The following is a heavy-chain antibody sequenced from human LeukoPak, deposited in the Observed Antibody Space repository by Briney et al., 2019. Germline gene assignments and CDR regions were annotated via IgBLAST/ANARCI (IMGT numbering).Heavy chain of an antibody. CDR2: IYTSGST. CDR3: ARDARYCSSTSCYYYYYMDV. CDR1: GGSISSYY. J-gene: IGHJ6*03. V-gene: IGHV4-4*07. Sequence: PSETLSLTCTVSGGSISSYYRSWIRQPAGKGLEWIGRIYTSGSTNYNPSPKSRVTMSVDTSKNQFSLKLSSVTAADTAVYYCARDARYCSSTSCYYYYYMDVWGKGTTVTVSS. D-gene: IGHD2-2*01.